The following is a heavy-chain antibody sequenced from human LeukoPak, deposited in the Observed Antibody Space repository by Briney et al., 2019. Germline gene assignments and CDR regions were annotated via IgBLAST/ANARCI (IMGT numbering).Heavy chain of an antibody. V-gene: IGHV4-39*07. CDR2: IYYSGST. CDR1: GGSISSSSYY. CDR3: ASSLYGSGSYPQRPFDY. D-gene: IGHD3-10*01. Sequence: PSETLSLTCTVSGGSISSSSYYWGWLRQPPGTGLEWIGSIYYSGSTYYNPSLKSRVTISVDTSKNQFSLKLSSVTAADTAVYYCASSLYGSGSYPQRPFDYWGQGTLVTVSS. J-gene: IGHJ4*02.